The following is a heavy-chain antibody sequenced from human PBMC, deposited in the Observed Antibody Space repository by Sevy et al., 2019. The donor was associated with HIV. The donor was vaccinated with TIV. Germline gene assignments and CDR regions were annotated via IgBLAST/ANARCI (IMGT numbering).Heavy chain of an antibody. D-gene: IGHD2-2*01. J-gene: IGHJ4*02. CDR2: IKQDGGAQ. CDR1: GFTFSSYW. CDR3: ARSTNSAALDY. Sequence: GGSLRLSCAVSGFTFSSYWMSWVRQAPGKGLEWVANIKQDGGAQYYVVSVKGRFAISRDNAKNSLFLQMNSLRVEDTAVYYCARSTNSAALDYWGQGTPVTVSS. V-gene: IGHV3-7*01.